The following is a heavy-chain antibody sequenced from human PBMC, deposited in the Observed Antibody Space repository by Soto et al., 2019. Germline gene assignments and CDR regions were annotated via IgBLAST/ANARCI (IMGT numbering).Heavy chain of an antibody. Sequence: QLQLQESGSGLVKPSQTLSLTCAVSGDSISSGGYSWSWIRQPPGKGLEWIGYIYQSGSARYNPALKSRVTISGDWSKNQFSLKLSSVTAADTAVYYCAGGATAGTELLDHWGQGTLVTVSA. CDR1: GDSISSGGYS. J-gene: IGHJ4*02. D-gene: IGHD6-13*01. CDR2: IYQSGSA. CDR3: AGGATAGTELLDH. V-gene: IGHV4-30-2*01.